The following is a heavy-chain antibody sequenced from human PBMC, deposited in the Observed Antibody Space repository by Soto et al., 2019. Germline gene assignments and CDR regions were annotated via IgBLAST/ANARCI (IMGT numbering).Heavy chain of an antibody. D-gene: IGHD3-3*01. Sequence: SETLSLTCTVSGGSISSYYWSWIRQPPGKGLEWIGYIYYSGSTNYNPSLKSRVTISVDTSKNQFSPKLSSVTAADTAVYYCARGATGGAYDFWSGYYYYYGMDVWGQGTTVTVSS. CDR1: GGSISSYY. CDR3: ARGATGGAYDFWSGYYYYYGMDV. CDR2: IYYSGST. J-gene: IGHJ6*02. V-gene: IGHV4-59*01.